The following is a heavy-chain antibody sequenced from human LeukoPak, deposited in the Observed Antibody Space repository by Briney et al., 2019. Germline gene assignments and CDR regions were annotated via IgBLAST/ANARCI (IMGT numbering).Heavy chain of an antibody. CDR1: GFTFSSYS. CDR3: ARDYYDSSGYYVEKRFDY. J-gene: IGHJ4*02. D-gene: IGHD3-22*01. Sequence: GGSLRLSCAASGFTFSSYSMNWVRQAPGKGLEWVSSISSSSNYIYYADSVKGRFTISRDNAKNSLYLQMNSLRAEDTAVYYCARDYYDSSGYYVEKRFDYWGQGTLVTVSS. CDR2: ISSSSNYI. V-gene: IGHV3-21*01.